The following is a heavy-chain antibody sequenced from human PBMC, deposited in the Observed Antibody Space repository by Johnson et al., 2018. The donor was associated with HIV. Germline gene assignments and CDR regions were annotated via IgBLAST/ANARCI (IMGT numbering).Heavy chain of an antibody. CDR1: GFTFSTYG. CDR2: TSSDGGNK. D-gene: IGHD2-21*02. V-gene: IGHV3-30*19. Sequence: QVQLVESGGGVVQPGRSLRLSCAASGFTFSTYGMHWVRQAPCKGLEWVAVTSSDGGNKYYADSVKGRLTISRENAKISLYLQMNSLRAGDTAVYYCARGLEYCGGDCSPDAFDIWGQGTMVTVSS. CDR3: ARGLEYCGGDCSPDAFDI. J-gene: IGHJ3*02.